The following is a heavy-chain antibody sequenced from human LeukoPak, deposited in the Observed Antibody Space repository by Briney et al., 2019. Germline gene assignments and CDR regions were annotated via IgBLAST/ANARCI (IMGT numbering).Heavy chain of an antibody. Sequence: PGGSLRLSCAASGFTFSSYAMSWVRQAPGKGLEWVSAISGSVGSTYYADSVKGRFTISRDNSKNTLYLQMNSLRAEETAVYYCASLMGYCSSTSCQNFDYWGQGTLVTVSS. V-gene: IGHV3-23*01. D-gene: IGHD2-2*01. CDR1: GFTFSSYA. CDR3: ASLMGYCSSTSCQNFDY. CDR2: ISGSVGST. J-gene: IGHJ4*02.